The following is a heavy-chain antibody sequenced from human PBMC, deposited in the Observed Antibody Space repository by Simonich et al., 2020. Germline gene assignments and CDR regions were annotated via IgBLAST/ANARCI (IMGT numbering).Heavy chain of an antibody. V-gene: IGHV3-7*01. CDR2: IKQDGSEN. J-gene: IGHJ6*03. D-gene: IGHD7-27*01. CDR3: ARDGLGTAYYYYMDV. Sequence: EVQLVESGGGLVQPGGSLRLSCAASGFTFSSYWMSWVRQAPGKGLEWVANIKQDGSENYYVDSVKGRFTISRDNAKNSLYLQMNSLRAEDTAVYYCARDGLGTAYYYYMDVWGKGTTVTVSS. CDR1: GFTFSSYW.